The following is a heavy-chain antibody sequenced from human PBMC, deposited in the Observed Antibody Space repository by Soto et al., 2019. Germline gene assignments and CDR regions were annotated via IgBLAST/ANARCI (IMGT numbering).Heavy chain of an antibody. D-gene: IGHD6-6*01. V-gene: IGHV3-74*01. Sequence: GVLRLACAASGFSFRSYWMQWVRQAPGKGLVWVSWINSDGSSTSYADSVKGRFTISRDNAKNTLYLQMNSLRAEDTAVYYCASGGSSLNFDYWGPGTLVTVSS. J-gene: IGHJ4*02. CDR1: GFSFRSYW. CDR3: ASGGSSLNFDY. CDR2: INSDGSST.